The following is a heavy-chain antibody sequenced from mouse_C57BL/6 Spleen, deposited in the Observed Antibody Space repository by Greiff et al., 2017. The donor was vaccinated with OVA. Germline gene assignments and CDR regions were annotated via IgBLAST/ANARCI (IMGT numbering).Heavy chain of an antibody. V-gene: IGHV5-17*01. CDR3: ARPVDSSGYWFAC. J-gene: IGHJ3*01. Sequence: EVKLEESGGGLVKPGGSLKLSCAASGFTFSDYGMHWVRQAPEKGLEWVAYISSGSSTIYYADTVKGRFTISRDNAKNTLFLQMTSLRSEDTAMYYCARPVDSSGYWFACWGQGTLVTVSA. CDR2: ISSGSSTI. D-gene: IGHD3-2*02. CDR1: GFTFSDYG.